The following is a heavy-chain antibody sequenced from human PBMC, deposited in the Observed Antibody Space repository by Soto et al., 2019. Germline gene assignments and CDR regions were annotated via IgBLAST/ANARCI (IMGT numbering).Heavy chain of an antibody. Sequence: PSETLSLTCTVSGRPISSYYWSWIRQPPGKGLEWIGYIYYSGSTNYNPSLKSRVTISVDTSKNQFSLKLSSVTAADTAVYYCARRYGVYFDYWGQGTLVTVS. CDR3: ARRYGVYFDY. CDR1: GRPISSYY. D-gene: IGHD4-17*01. CDR2: IYYSGST. V-gene: IGHV4-59*08. J-gene: IGHJ4*02.